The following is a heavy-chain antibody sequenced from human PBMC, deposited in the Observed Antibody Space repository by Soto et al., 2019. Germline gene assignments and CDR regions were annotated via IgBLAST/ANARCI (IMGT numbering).Heavy chain of an antibody. D-gene: IGHD3-3*01. Sequence: GGSLRLSCAASGLTFSSFAMSWVRQAPGKGLEWVSTISGSGGRNTYYADSVKGRFTISRDNSKNTLYLQMNSLRAEDTAVYYCQSGPIMYDFWSGYPPADYWGQGTLVTVSS. J-gene: IGHJ4*02. CDR1: GLTFSSFA. V-gene: IGHV3-23*01. CDR3: QSGPIMYDFWSGYPPADY. CDR2: ISGSGGRNT.